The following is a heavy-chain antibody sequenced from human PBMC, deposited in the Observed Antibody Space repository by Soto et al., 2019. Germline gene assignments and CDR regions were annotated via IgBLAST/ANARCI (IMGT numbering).Heavy chain of an antibody. V-gene: IGHV3-20*01. Sequence: GGSLRLSCAASGFTFDDYGMSWVRQAPGKGLEWVSGINWNGGSTGYADSVKGRFTISRDNAKNSLYLQMNSLRAEDTALYHCARTTNSLYYGAGAFDIWGQGTMVTVSS. J-gene: IGHJ3*02. CDR2: INWNGGST. CDR1: GFTFDDYG. CDR3: ARTTNSLYYGAGAFDI. D-gene: IGHD3-10*01.